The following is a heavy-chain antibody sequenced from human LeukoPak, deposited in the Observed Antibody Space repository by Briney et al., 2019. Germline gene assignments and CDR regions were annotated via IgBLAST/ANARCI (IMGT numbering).Heavy chain of an antibody. V-gene: IGHV4-34*01. J-gene: IGHJ3*02. CDR3: AGQQQAVDI. Sequence: SETLSLTCAVYGGSFSGYYWSWIRQPPGKGLEWIGEINHSGSTNYNPSLKSRVTISVDTSKNQFSLKLSSVTAADTAVYYCAGQQQAVDIWGQGTMVTVSS. CDR2: INHSGST. CDR1: GGSFSGYY. D-gene: IGHD6-13*01.